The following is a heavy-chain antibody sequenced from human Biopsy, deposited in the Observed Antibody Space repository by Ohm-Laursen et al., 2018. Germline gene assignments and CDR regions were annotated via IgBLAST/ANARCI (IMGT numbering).Heavy chain of an antibody. D-gene: IGHD4-11*01. J-gene: IGHJ6*02. Sequence: TLSLTCPVSGDSVTKYYWSWIRQPPGKGLEWIGHIYYSVMTNYNPSLQSRVSISVDTPRNQVSLTLSSVTAADTAVYYCARDSGILNYGNFKYYHYYGMDVWGQGTKVTVSS. CDR1: GDSVTKYY. CDR3: ARDSGILNYGNFKYYHYYGMDV. CDR2: IYYSVMT. V-gene: IGHV4-59*02.